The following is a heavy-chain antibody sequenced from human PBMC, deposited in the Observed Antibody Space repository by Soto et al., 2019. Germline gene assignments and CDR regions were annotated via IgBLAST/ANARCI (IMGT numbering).Heavy chain of an antibody. CDR3: ARSRNYYDRSGYPTDY. CDR1: GGTFSSYA. D-gene: IGHD3-22*01. V-gene: IGHV1-69*01. Sequence: QVQLVQSGAEVKKPRSSVKVSCQASGGTFSSYAISWVRQSPGQGREWMGGISPIFGTANYAQKFQGRVTITADESTSSAYIELSSLRSEDTAVYYCARSRNYYDRSGYPTDYWGQGNLVTVSS. CDR2: ISPIFGTA. J-gene: IGHJ4*02.